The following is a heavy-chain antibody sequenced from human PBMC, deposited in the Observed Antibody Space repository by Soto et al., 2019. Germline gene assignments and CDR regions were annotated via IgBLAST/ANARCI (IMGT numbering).Heavy chain of an antibody. V-gene: IGHV1-46*01. CDR1: GYTVTSYY. CDR3: ARDRAAAYAFDI. Sequence: GASVKVSCKASGYTVTSYYMHWVGQAPGQGLEWMGIINPSGGSTSYAQKFQGRVTMTRDTSTSTVYMELSSLRSEDTAVYYCARDRAAAYAFDIWGQGTMVTVSS. J-gene: IGHJ3*02. CDR2: INPSGGST. D-gene: IGHD6-13*01.